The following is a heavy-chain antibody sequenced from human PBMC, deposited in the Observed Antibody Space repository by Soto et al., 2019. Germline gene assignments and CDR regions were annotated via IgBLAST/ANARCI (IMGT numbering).Heavy chain of an antibody. Sequence: ASVKVSCKASGYTFTSYDINWVRPATGQGLEWMGWMNPNSGNTGYAQKFQGRVTMTRNTSISTAYVELSSLRSEDTAVYYCARVFCSSTSCYAWYYYYMDVWGKGTTVTVSS. CDR1: GYTFTSYD. V-gene: IGHV1-8*01. D-gene: IGHD2-2*01. J-gene: IGHJ6*03. CDR3: ARVFCSSTSCYAWYYYYMDV. CDR2: MNPNSGNT.